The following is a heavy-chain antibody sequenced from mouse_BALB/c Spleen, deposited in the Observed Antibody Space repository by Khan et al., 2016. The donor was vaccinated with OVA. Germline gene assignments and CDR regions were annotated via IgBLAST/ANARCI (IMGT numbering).Heavy chain of an antibody. Sequence: EVQLQESGPGLVKPSQSLSLTCTVTGYSITSDYAWNWIRQFPGNKLEWMGYISYSGRTSYNPSLKSRISITRDTSQNQLFLQLNSVTTEDTATYYCARSVTITALVATGCDYWGLGTTLIVSS. CDR3: ARSVTITALVATGCDY. CDR1: GYSITSDYA. CDR2: ISYSGRT. D-gene: IGHD1-1*01. V-gene: IGHV3-2*02. J-gene: IGHJ2*01.